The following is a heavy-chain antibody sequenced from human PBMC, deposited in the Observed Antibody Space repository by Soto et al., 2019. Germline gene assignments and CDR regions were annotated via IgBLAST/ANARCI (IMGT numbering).Heavy chain of an antibody. J-gene: IGHJ4*02. D-gene: IGHD4-4*01. Sequence: PGGSLRLSCAASGFIFSTYSMHWVCQAPGKGLEWVSSISGSLGYVHYADSVKGRFTVSRDNIGTSLYLQMNSLRAEDTAIYYCAREGVHNYNEYNLDNWGLGTLVTVSS. CDR3: AREGVHNYNEYNLDN. V-gene: IGHV3-21*01. CDR1: GFIFSTYS. CDR2: ISGSLGYV.